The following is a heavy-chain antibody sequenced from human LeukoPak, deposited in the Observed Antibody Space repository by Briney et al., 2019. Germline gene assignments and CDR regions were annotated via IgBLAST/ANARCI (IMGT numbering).Heavy chain of an antibody. D-gene: IGHD3-10*01. CDR3: ARAGGKIRGFGGFQQ. V-gene: IGHV3-23*01. CDR1: GFTFSSYA. J-gene: IGHJ1*01. CDR2: ISGSGDST. Sequence: TGGSLRLSCAASGFTFSSYAMSWVRQAPGKGLEWVSAISGSGDSTYYGDSVKGRFTISRDNSKNTLYLQMNSLRLDDTAVYYCARAGGKIRGFGGFQQWGQGALVTVSS.